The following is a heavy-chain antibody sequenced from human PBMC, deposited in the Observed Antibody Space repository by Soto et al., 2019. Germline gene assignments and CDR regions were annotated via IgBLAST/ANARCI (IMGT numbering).Heavy chain of an antibody. Sequence: QVQLVQSGAEVQRPGSSVKVSCQTSGGTFRTYTINWVRQAPGQGREWMGRIIPIRDVANYAQKFQGRVTKNADKSTSRAHMELKSLRSAATAVYCCARSNQEDIGVAGPKDTWFDPWGQGTLVTVSS. V-gene: IGHV1-69*02. CDR3: ARSNQEDIGVAGPKDTWFDP. J-gene: IGHJ5*02. CDR2: IIPIRDVA. CDR1: GGTFRTYT. D-gene: IGHD5-12*01.